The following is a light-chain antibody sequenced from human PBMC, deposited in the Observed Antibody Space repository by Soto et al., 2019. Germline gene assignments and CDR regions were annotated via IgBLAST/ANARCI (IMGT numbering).Light chain of an antibody. CDR3: QQRST. CDR1: QSVSSY. J-gene: IGKJ5*01. V-gene: IGKV3-11*01. Sequence: EMLLTQSPATLSLSPGERATLSCRASQSVSSYLAWYQQRPGQAPRLLIYDVFNRATGIPARFSGSGSGTDFTLSISSLEPEDFAVYYCQQRSTFGQGTRLEIK. CDR2: DVF.